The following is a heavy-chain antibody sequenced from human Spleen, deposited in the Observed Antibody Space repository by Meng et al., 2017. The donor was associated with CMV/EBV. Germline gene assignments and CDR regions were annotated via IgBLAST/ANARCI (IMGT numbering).Heavy chain of an antibody. CDR1: GFNFDDYA. D-gene: IGHD3-10*01. J-gene: IGHJ4*02. V-gene: IGHV3-9*01. Sequence: LKISCAASGFNFDDYAMYWVRQAPGRGLKWVSGISWNSGTIYYAESVKGRFTISRDNAKNSLYLQMDNLRAEDTAFYYCARSHGYYGAFDYWGQGMLVTVSS. CDR3: ARSHGYYGAFDY. CDR2: ISWNSGTI.